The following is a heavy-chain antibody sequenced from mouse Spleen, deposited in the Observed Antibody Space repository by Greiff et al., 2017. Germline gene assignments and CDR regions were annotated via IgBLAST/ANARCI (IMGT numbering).Heavy chain of an antibody. J-gene: IGHJ2*01. CDR3: AREDTTVVARGYFDY. CDR2: IYPGDGDT. D-gene: IGHD1-1*01. V-gene: IGHV1-82*01. Sequence: VQLQQSGPELVKPGASVKISCKASGYAFSSSWMNWVKQRPGKGLEWIGRIYPGDGDTNYNGKFKGKATLTADKSSSTAYMQLSSLTSEDSAVYFCAREDTTVVARGYFDYWGQGTTLTVSS. CDR1: GYAFSSSW.